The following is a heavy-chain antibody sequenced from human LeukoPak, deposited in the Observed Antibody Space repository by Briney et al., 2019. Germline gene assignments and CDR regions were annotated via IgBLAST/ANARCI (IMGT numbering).Heavy chain of an antibody. J-gene: IGHJ4*02. CDR1: GYSISSGYY. CDR2: IYHSGST. V-gene: IGHV4-38-2*02. D-gene: IGHD2-21*01. Sequence: MASETLSLTCAGSGYSISSGYYWGWIRQPPGKGLEWIGSIYHSGSTYYNPSLKSRVTISVDTSKNQFSLKLSSVTAADTAVYYCARDRAIVVVIARGIDYWGQGTLVTVSS. CDR3: ARDRAIVVVIARGIDY.